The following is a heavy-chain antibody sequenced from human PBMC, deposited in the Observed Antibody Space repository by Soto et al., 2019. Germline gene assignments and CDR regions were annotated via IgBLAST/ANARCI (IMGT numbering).Heavy chain of an antibody. J-gene: IGHJ4*02. CDR1: GFSLTTSGVG. V-gene: IGHV2-5*02. D-gene: IGHD3-3*01. Sequence: QITLNASGPTVVRPTEPLTLTCRFSGFSLTTSGVGVGWIRQSPGKAPEWLALIYWDDDKRYSASLKSRLTITKDTSKNQVVLTVADLDPTVTATYYCAHRVLRTVFGLVTTTAIYFDFWGQGTPVAVSS. CDR3: AHRVLRTVFGLVTTTAIYFDF. CDR2: IYWDDDK.